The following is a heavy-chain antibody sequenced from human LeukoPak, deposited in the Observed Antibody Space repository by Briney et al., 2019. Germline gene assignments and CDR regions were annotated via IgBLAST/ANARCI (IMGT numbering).Heavy chain of an antibody. CDR2: LSKSGNT. CDR1: GESFSGYY. J-gene: IGHJ3*02. Sequence: SETLSLTCAVYGESFSGYYWTWIRLPPGKGLEWIGYLSKSGNTNYSPSLKSRVTIFGDTSKNQFFLKLSSVTAADTAVYYCARARYVNSFYAFDIWGQGTLVTVSS. V-gene: IGHV4-59*01. CDR3: ARARYVNSFYAFDI. D-gene: IGHD3-9*01.